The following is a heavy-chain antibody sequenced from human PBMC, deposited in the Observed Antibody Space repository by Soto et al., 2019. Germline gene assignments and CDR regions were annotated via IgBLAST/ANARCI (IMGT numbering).Heavy chain of an antibody. CDR1: GGSISSYY. D-gene: IGHD3-9*01. Sequence: SETLSLTCTVSGGSISSYYWSWIRQPPGKGLEWIGYIYYSGSTNYNPSLKSRVTISVDTSKNQFSLKLSSVTAADTAVYYCARDRHYDILTGYYGYYGMDVWGQGATVTVSS. J-gene: IGHJ6*02. CDR3: ARDRHYDILTGYYGYYGMDV. CDR2: IYYSGST. V-gene: IGHV4-59*01.